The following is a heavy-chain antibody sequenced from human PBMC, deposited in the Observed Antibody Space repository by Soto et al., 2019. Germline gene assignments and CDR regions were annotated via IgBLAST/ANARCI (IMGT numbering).Heavy chain of an antibody. CDR1: GGSISSSSYY. J-gene: IGHJ5*02. D-gene: IGHD6-19*01. V-gene: IGHV4-39*01. CDR3: ARQSSGGYNWFDP. Sequence: PSETLSLTCSVSGGSISSSSYYWGWIRQPPGKGLEWIGSIYYSGSIYYNPSLKSRVTISVDTSKNRFSLKLSSVTAAETAVYYCARQSSGGYNWFDPWGQGTRVT. CDR2: IYYSGSI.